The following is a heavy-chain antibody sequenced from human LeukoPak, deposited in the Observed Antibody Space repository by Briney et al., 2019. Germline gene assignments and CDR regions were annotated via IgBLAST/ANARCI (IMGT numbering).Heavy chain of an antibody. J-gene: IGHJ4*02. V-gene: IGHV3-21*01. Sequence: GGSLRLSCAASGFTFSSYSMNWVRQAPGKGLEWVSSISSSSSYIYYADSVKGRFTISRDNAKNSLYLQMNSLRAEDTAVYYCARDDDRPDNGLDYWGQGTLVTVSS. CDR3: ARDDDRPDNGLDY. CDR2: ISSSSSYI. CDR1: GFTFSSYS. D-gene: IGHD3-22*01.